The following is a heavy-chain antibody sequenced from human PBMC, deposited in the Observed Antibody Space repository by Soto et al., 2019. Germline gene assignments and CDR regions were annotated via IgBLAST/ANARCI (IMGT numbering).Heavy chain of an antibody. J-gene: IGHJ4*02. V-gene: IGHV4-38-2*02. CDR1: GYSISSGYY. CDR3: AREDWYSSSSAVPGGVDY. CDR2: IYHSGST. D-gene: IGHD6-6*01. Sequence: PSETLSLTCAVSGYSISSGYYWGWIRQPPGKGLEWIGSIYHSGSTYYNPSLKSRVTISVDTSKNQFSLKLSSVTAADTAVYYCAREDWYSSSSAVPGGVDYWGQGTLVTVSS.